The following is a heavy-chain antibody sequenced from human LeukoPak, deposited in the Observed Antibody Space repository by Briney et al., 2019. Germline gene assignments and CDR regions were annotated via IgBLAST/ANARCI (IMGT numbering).Heavy chain of an antibody. D-gene: IGHD1-26*01. Sequence: GASVKVSCKASGYTFTGYYMHWVRQAPGQGLEWMGWINPNSGGTNYAQKFQVRVTMTRDTSISTAYMELSRLRSDDTAVYYCARDLSGLIVGATNFDYWGQGTLVTVSS. V-gene: IGHV1-2*02. J-gene: IGHJ4*02. CDR3: ARDLSGLIVGATNFDY. CDR2: INPNSGGT. CDR1: GYTFTGYY.